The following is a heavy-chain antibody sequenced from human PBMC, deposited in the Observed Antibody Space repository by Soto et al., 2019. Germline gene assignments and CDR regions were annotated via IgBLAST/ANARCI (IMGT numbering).Heavy chain of an antibody. CDR1: GFTFDDYA. D-gene: IGHD6-13*01. Sequence: SLKISCAASGFTFDDYAMHWVRQAPGKGLEWVSGISWNSGSIGYADSVKGRFTISRDNAKNSLYLQMNSLRAEDTALYYCAKDIVAAAGTDYYYGMDVWGQGTTVTVSS. V-gene: IGHV3-9*01. CDR3: AKDIVAAAGTDYYYGMDV. J-gene: IGHJ6*02. CDR2: ISWNSGSI.